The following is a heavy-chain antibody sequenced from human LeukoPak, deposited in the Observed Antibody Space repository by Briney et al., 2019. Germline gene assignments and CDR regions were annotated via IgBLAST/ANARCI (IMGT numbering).Heavy chain of an antibody. Sequence: PGGSLRLSCAASGFTFSRYWMHWVRQAPGKGLEWVSRVNGDGSDTNYADSVRGRFTISRDNAKNTLFLQMNSLRAEDTAVYYCVRDSPEREDLFDYWGKGIRVTVSS. CDR1: GFTFSRYW. V-gene: IGHV3-74*01. D-gene: IGHD5-24*01. CDR2: VNGDGSDT. J-gene: IGHJ4*02. CDR3: VRDSPEREDLFDY.